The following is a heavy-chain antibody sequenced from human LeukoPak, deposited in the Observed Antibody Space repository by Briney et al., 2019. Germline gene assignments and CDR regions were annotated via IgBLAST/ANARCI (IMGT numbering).Heavy chain of an antibody. CDR3: ARGAVAGTVISY. D-gene: IGHD6-19*01. CDR2: IYYSGST. Sequence: PSETLSLTCTVSGSSISSYYWSWIRQPPGKGLEWIGYIYYSGSTNYNPSLKSRVTISVDTSKNQFSLKLSSVTAADTAVYYCARGAVAGTVISYWGQGTLVTVSS. CDR1: GSSISSYY. J-gene: IGHJ4*02. V-gene: IGHV4-59*01.